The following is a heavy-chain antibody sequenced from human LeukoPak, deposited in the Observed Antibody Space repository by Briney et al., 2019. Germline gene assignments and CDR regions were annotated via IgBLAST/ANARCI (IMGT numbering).Heavy chain of an antibody. D-gene: IGHD4-17*01. J-gene: IGHJ4*02. CDR3: TITGGPTVTAFDL. V-gene: IGHV3-7*02. CDR1: GFIFRNYW. Sequence: GGSLRLPCVASGFIFRNYWMSWVRQAPGKGLEWVANINHDGGDKNYVDSVKGRFTISRDNAKSSLYLQMNSLRVEDTAVYYCTITGGPTVTAFDLWGQGILVTVSS. CDR2: INHDGGDK.